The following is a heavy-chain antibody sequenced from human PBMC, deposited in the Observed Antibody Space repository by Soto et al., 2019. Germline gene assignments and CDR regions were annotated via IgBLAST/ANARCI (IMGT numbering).Heavy chain of an antibody. D-gene: IGHD5-12*01. J-gene: IGHJ4*02. Sequence: GGSLRLSCSASGFTFSSYAMHWVRQAPGKGLEYVSGIRGNGDPPFYADSVKGRFTISRDNSKNTLYLQMSSLSADDTAVYYCVKSRGGNNFDFFDWGQGALVTVSS. CDR2: IRGNGDPP. V-gene: IGHV3-64D*06. CDR1: GFTFSSYA. CDR3: VKSRGGNNFDFFD.